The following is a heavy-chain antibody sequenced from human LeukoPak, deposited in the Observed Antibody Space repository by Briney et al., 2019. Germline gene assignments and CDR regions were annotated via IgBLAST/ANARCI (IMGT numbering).Heavy chain of an antibody. CDR2: ISSSSSYI. D-gene: IGHD6-19*01. J-gene: IGHJ4*02. CDR1: GFTFSSYS. CDR3: AREDEQWLHFDY. Sequence: GGSLRLFCAASGFTFSSYSMNWVRQAPGKGLEWVSSISSSSSYIYYADSVKGRFTISRDNAKNSLYLQMNSLRAEDTAVYYCAREDEQWLHFDYWGQGTLVTVSS. V-gene: IGHV3-21*01.